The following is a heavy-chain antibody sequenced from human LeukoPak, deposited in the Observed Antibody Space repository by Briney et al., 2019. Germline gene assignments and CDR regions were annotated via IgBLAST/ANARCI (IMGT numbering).Heavy chain of an antibody. Sequence: SETLSLTCTVSGGSISSSSYYWGWLRQPPGKGLEWIGEINHSGSTNYNPSLKSRVTISVDTSKNQFSLKLSSVAAADTAVYYCARQYYDILTGQAEYFQHWGQGTLVTVSS. CDR2: INHSGST. CDR1: GGSISSSSYY. J-gene: IGHJ1*01. CDR3: ARQYYDILTGQAEYFQH. D-gene: IGHD3-9*01. V-gene: IGHV4-39*01.